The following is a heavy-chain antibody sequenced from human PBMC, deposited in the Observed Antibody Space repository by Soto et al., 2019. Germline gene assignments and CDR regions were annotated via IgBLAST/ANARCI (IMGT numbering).Heavy chain of an antibody. D-gene: IGHD3-22*01. J-gene: IGHJ4*02. CDR1: GFTFSNYP. CDR2: ISGSGETP. V-gene: IGHV3-23*01. CDR3: VRATYFSDSSGYTRCFDY. Sequence: GGSLRLSCAASGFTFSNYPMSWVRQAPGKGLEWVSGISGSGETPYYADSVKGRFTISRDNYKNMLYLQMNSLKTEDTAVYYCVRATYFSDSSGYTRCFDYWGQGTLVTAPQ.